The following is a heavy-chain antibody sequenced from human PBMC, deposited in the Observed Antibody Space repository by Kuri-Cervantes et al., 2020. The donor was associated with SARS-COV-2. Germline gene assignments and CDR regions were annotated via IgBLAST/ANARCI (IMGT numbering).Heavy chain of an antibody. CDR2: INHSGST. CDR1: GGSFSGYY. J-gene: IGHJ6*03. V-gene: IGHV4-34*01. D-gene: IGHD3-16*01. CDR3: ARGVKSRGYYYYMDV. Sequence: SETLSLTCAVYGGSFSGYYWSWIRQPPGKGLEWIGEINHSGSTNYNPSLKSRVTISVDTPKNQFSLKLSSVTAADTAVYYCARGVKSRGYYYYMDVWGKGTTVTVSS.